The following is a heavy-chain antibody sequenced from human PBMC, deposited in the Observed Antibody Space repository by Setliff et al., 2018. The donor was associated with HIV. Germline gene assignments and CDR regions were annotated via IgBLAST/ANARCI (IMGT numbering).Heavy chain of an antibody. Sequence: SETLSLTCAVYGGSFSGYYWSWIRQPPGKGLEWIGEINHSGSTKYHPSLKSRVTISTDTSKNLLSLKLTSVIAADTAVCYCATSTVAGLFDYWGQGALVTVSS. J-gene: IGHJ4*02. D-gene: IGHD6-19*01. CDR1: GGSFSGYY. V-gene: IGHV4-34*01. CDR2: INHSGST. CDR3: ATSTVAGLFDY.